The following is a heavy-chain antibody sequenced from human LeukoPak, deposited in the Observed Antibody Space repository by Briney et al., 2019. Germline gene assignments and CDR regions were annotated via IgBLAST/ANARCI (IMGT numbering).Heavy chain of an antibody. J-gene: IGHJ4*02. V-gene: IGHV3-23*01. CDR2: ISGSGTNT. CDR3: AKVAVAGYFDY. Sequence: GGSLRLSCAASGFTFSSYAMTWVRQAPGKGLEWVSVISGSGTNTYYADSVMSRFTISRDNSKNTLYLQMNSLRVEDTAVYYCAKVAVAGYFDYWGQGTLVTVSS. D-gene: IGHD6-19*01. CDR1: GFTFSSYA.